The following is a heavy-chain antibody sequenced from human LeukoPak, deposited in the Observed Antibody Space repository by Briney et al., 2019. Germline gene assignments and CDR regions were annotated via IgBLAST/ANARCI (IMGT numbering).Heavy chain of an antibody. CDR1: GGSITGYY. V-gene: IGHV4-34*01. J-gene: IGHJ6*02. CDR2: IHYTGAT. CDR3: ARDVVVVPAAIHYGMDV. D-gene: IGHD2-2*01. Sequence: SETLSLTCAVYGGSITGYYWSWIRQTPGRGLEWVGEIHYTGATSYNPSLKSRVTISVDTSKNQFSLNLSSVTAADTAVYYCARDVVVVPAAIHYGMDVWGQGTTVTVSS.